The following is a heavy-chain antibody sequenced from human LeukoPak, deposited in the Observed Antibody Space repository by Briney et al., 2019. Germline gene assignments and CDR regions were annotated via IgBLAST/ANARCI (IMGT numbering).Heavy chain of an antibody. CDR1: GYSISSGYY. CDR2: IYHSGST. D-gene: IGHD3-3*01. Sequence: SETLSLTCTVSGYSISSGYYWGWIRQPPGKGLEWIGSIYHSGSTYYNPSLKSRVTISVDTSKDQFSLKLSSVTAADTAVYYCARLTLRFLIDPWGQGTLVTVSS. CDR3: ARLTLRFLIDP. J-gene: IGHJ5*02. V-gene: IGHV4-38-2*02.